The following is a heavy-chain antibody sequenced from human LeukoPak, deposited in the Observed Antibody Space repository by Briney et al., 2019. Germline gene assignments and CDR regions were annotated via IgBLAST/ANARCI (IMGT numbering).Heavy chain of an antibody. V-gene: IGHV1-18*01. CDR3: ARGGDPALYDILTGYEYYFDY. CDR2: ISAYNGNT. D-gene: IGHD3-9*01. CDR1: GYTFTSYG. Sequence: GASVKVSCKASGYTFTSYGISWVRQAPGQGLEWMGWISAYNGNTNYAQKLQGRVTITADESTSTAYMELSSLRSEDTAVYYCARGGDPALYDILTGYEYYFDYWGQGTLVTVSS. J-gene: IGHJ4*02.